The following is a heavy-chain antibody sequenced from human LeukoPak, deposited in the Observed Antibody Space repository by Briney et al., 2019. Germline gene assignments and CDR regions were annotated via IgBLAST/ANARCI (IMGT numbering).Heavy chain of an antibody. D-gene: IGHD3-10*01. Sequence: SETLSLTCGVYGGSFSGYYWSWVRQSPGKGLEWIGEIDQSGSTNYNPSLKSRVTITIDTSKNQFSLKLNSVTAAETAVYYCAINDGSGSYYKSDYWGQGTLVTVSS. J-gene: IGHJ4*02. CDR1: GGSFSGYY. CDR3: AINDGSGSYYKSDY. V-gene: IGHV4-34*01. CDR2: IDQSGST.